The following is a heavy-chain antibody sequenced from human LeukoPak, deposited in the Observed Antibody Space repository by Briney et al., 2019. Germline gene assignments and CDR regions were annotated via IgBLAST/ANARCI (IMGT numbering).Heavy chain of an antibody. Sequence: SETLSLTCTVSGASIRSSTYYWGWIRQPPGKGLEWIGSIYQTGITYSYYNPSLKSRVSISQDTSKNQFSLKVTSVTAADTAVYYCARDITSGWFISVDSWGQGTLVTVSS. J-gene: IGHJ4*02. CDR2: IYQTGITYS. CDR3: ARDITSGWFISVDS. V-gene: IGHV4-39*07. D-gene: IGHD6-19*01. CDR1: GASIRSSTYY.